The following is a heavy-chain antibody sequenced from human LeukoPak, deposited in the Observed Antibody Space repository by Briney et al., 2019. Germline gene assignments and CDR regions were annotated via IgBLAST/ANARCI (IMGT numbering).Heavy chain of an antibody. J-gene: IGHJ4*02. D-gene: IGHD2-15*01. Sequence: PSETLSLTCAVYGGSFSGYYWSWIRQPPGKGLEWIGEINHSGSTNYNPSLKSRVTISVDTSKNQFSLKLSSVTAADTAVYYCARGSERAWSPPDYWGQGTLVTVSS. CDR2: INHSGST. CDR3: ARGSERAWSPPDY. CDR1: GGSFSGYY. V-gene: IGHV4-34*01.